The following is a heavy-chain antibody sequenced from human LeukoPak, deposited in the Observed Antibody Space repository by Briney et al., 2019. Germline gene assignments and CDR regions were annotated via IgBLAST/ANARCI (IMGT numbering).Heavy chain of an antibody. CDR2: ISAYNGNT. J-gene: IGHJ4*02. V-gene: IGHV1-18*01. Sequence: ASVKVSCKASGYTFTSYGISWVRQAPGQGLEWMGWISAYNGNTNYAQKLQGRVTMTTDTSTSTAYMELRSLRSDDTAVNYCARDQSAYCGGDCPCDYWGQGTLVTVSS. CDR1: GYTFTSYG. D-gene: IGHD2-21*02. CDR3: ARDQSAYCGGDCPCDY.